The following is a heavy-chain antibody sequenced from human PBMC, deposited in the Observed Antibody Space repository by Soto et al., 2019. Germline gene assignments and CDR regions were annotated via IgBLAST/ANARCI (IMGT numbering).Heavy chain of an antibody. CDR3: AKGLLNGRWYAAD. D-gene: IGHD6-13*01. V-gene: IGHV3-23*01. Sequence: EVHLLESGRGLVQPGESLRLSCETSGFTFSSCVMTWVRQAPGKGLEWVAVITKSGDTDYADSVKGRFTISRDNSKNTVYLQMNSLRAEDTAVYYCAKGLLNGRWYAADWGQGALVTVSS. CDR1: GFTFSSCV. J-gene: IGHJ4*02. CDR2: ITKSGDT.